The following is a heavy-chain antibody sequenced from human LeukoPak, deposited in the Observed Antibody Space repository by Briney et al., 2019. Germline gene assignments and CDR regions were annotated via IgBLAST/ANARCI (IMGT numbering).Heavy chain of an antibody. CDR3: AREIVVVVAATPYHYYGMDV. CDR1: GGSFSGYY. J-gene: IGHJ6*04. CDR2: INHSGST. D-gene: IGHD2-15*01. V-gene: IGHV4-34*01. Sequence: PSETLSLTCAVYGGSFSGYYWSWIRQPPGKGLEWIGEINHSGSTNYNPSLKSRVTISVDTSKNQFSLKLSSVTAADTAVYYCAREIVVVVAATPYHYYGMDVWGKGTTVTVSS.